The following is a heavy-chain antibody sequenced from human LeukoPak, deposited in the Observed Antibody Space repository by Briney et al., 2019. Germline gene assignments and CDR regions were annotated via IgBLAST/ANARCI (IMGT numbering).Heavy chain of an antibody. V-gene: IGHV4-34*01. Sequence: LKPSETLSLTCAVYGGSFSGYYWSWIRQPPGKGLEWIGEINHSGSTNYNASLKSRVTISVDTSKNQFSLKLSSVTAADTAVYYCARHGTSGTNLNWFDPWGQGTLVTVSS. CDR3: ARHGTSGTNLNWFDP. J-gene: IGHJ5*02. CDR1: GGSFSGYY. D-gene: IGHD1-1*01. CDR2: INHSGST.